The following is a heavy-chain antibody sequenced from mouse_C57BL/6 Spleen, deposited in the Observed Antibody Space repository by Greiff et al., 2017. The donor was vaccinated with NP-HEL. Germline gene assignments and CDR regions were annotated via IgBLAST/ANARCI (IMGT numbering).Heavy chain of an antibody. CDR3: ARNGNYGYFDV. V-gene: IGHV2-2*01. CDR1: GFSLTSYG. J-gene: IGHJ1*03. CDR2: IWSGGST. D-gene: IGHD2-1*01. Sequence: VKLVESGPGLVQPSQSLSITCTVSGFSLTSYGVHWVRQSPGKGLEWLGVIWSGGSTDYNAAFISRLSISKDNSKSQVFFKMNSLQADDTAIYYCARNGNYGYFDVWGTGTTVTVSS.